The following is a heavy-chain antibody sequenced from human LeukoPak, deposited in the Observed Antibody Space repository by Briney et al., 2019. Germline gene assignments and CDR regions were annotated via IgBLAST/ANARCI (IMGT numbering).Heavy chain of an antibody. J-gene: IGHJ6*02. CDR3: ARDRDDFWSRYYNYGMDV. CDR1: GFTFSDYY. V-gene: IGHV3-11*06. CDR2: ICSSSSYT. D-gene: IGHD3-3*01. Sequence: GGSLRLSCAASGFTFSDYYMSWIRPAPGKGLEWGSYICSSSSYTNYADSVKGRFTISRDNAKNSLYLQMNSLRAEDTAVYYCARDRDDFWSRYYNYGMDVWGQGTTVTVSS.